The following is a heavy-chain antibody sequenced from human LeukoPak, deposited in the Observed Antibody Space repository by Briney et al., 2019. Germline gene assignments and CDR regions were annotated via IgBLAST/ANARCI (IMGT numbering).Heavy chain of an antibody. CDR3: ANGNRCTSPNCLGYYYFYMDV. D-gene: IGHD2-8*01. CDR1: GFTFSSYA. CDR2: FSGSGGTT. V-gene: IGHV3-23*01. J-gene: IGHJ6*03. Sequence: GGSLRLSCAASGFTFSSYAMNWVRQAPGGGLEWVSGFSGSGGTTYYADSVKGRFTISRDNSKNTLYLQMNSLRAEDTAVYYCANGNRCTSPNCLGYYYFYMDVWGKGTTVTVSS.